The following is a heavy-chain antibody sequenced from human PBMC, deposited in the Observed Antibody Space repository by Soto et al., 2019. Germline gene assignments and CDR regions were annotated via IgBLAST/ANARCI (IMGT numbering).Heavy chain of an antibody. CDR1: GGSINDFAYY. J-gene: IGHJ5*02. CDR3: ARRERYYGSPGWFDP. Sequence: QLHLQESGPGLVRPSETLSLTCTVSGGSINDFAYYWGWIRQPPGKGLEWIGTVYHNENTYYNPSLKSRVTISVDTAKNQFSLNLRSVTAVDTAIYFCARRERYYGSPGWFDPWGQGALVTVSS. V-gene: IGHV4-39*01. D-gene: IGHD3-16*01. CDR2: VYHNENT.